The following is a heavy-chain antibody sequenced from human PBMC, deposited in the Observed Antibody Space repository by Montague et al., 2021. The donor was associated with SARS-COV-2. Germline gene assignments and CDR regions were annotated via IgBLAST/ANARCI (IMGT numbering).Heavy chain of an antibody. CDR2: TCYRSKWYN. V-gene: IGHV6-1*01. J-gene: IGHJ6*02. Sequence: CAISGDSVSSNSAAWNWIRQSPSRGLEWLGRTCYRSKWYNDYAVSVKSRITINPDTSKNQFSPQLNSVTPEDTAVYYCARGDEEQWLVHYYYYGMDVWGQGTTVTVSS. CDR1: GDSVSSNSAA. D-gene: IGHD6-19*01. CDR3: ARGDEEQWLVHYYYYGMDV.